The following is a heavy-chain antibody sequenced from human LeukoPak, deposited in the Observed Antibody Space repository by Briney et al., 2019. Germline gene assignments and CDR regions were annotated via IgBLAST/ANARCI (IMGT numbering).Heavy chain of an antibody. D-gene: IGHD3-3*01. CDR2: INHSGST. V-gene: IGHV4-34*01. CDR1: GGSFSDYY. J-gene: IGHJ5*02. CDR3: ASCEYYDLQFDP. Sequence: SETLSLTCAVYGGSFSDYYWSWIRQPPGKGLEWIWEINHSGSTNYNPSLKSRVTISVDTSKNQFSLKLSSVTAADTAVYYCASCEYYDLQFDPWGQGTLVTVSS.